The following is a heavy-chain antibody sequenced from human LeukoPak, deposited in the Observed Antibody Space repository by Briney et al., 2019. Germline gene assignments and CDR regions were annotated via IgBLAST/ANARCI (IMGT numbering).Heavy chain of an antibody. CDR2: TSSSSGTI. Sequence: GGSLRLSCAASESTFSSYSMNWVRQAPGKGLEWVAYTSSSSGTIYYVDSVKGRFTVSRDDAANSLYLQMTSLRAEDTAVYYCARGRLGGHFNWLPSPPDYWGQGTLVTVSS. CDR3: ARGRLGGHFNWLPSPPDY. CDR1: ESTFSSYS. J-gene: IGHJ4*02. D-gene: IGHD3-9*01. V-gene: IGHV3-48*04.